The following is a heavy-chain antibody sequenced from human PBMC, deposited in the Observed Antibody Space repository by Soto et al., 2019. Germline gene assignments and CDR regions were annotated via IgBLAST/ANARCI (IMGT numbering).Heavy chain of an antibody. CDR3: ERGPLAVLNYFES. Sequence: QVQLVQSGTEVKKPGSSVKVSCKASGGTFRNYPINWVRQAPGQGLEWMGSIFPLTDIPDYTQNFQARLTISANKSTSTAYMELSSLTSDDTAMSFCERGPLAVLNYFESWGQGTLVTVSS. V-gene: IGHV1-69*02. CDR2: IFPLTDIP. D-gene: IGHD2-15*01. CDR1: GGTFRNYP. J-gene: IGHJ4*02.